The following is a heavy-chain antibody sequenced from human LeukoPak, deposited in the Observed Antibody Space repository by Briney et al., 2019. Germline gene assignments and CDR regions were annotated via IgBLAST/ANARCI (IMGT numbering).Heavy chain of an antibody. Sequence: SETLSLTCTVSGGSISGYYWNWIRQPPGKGLEWLAYIHSSGNTRYNPSLRSRVTKSVDTSKNQFSLKLNSVTAADTAVYYCGRAGRYCSGGSCYGENWFDPWGQGTLVTVSS. V-gene: IGHV4-59*01. D-gene: IGHD2-15*01. CDR2: IHSSGNT. CDR1: GGSISGYY. J-gene: IGHJ5*02. CDR3: GRAGRYCSGGSCYGENWFDP.